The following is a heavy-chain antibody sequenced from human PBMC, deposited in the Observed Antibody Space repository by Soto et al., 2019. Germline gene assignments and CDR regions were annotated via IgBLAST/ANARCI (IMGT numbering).Heavy chain of an antibody. V-gene: IGHV4-31*03. D-gene: IGHD3-9*01. CDR2: IYYSGST. Sequence: QVQLQESGPGLVKPSQTLSLTCTVSGGSISSGGYYWSWIRQHPGKGLEWIGYIYYSGSTYYNPSLKSRVTISVDTSKNQFSLKLSSVTAADTAVYYCAREREFLTGYPNWYFDLWGRGTLVTVSS. CDR3: AREREFLTGYPNWYFDL. CDR1: GGSISSGGYY. J-gene: IGHJ2*01.